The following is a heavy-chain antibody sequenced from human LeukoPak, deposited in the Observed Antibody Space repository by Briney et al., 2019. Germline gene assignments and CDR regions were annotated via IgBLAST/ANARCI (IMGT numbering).Heavy chain of an antibody. CDR1: GFTFSSYA. Sequence: GGSLRLSCAASGFTFSSYAMSWVRQAPVKGLEWVSAISGSGGSTYYADSVKGRFTISRDNSKNTLYLQMNSLRAEDTAVYYCAKEEGSSSWHPEYFQHWGQGTLVTVSS. V-gene: IGHV3-23*01. CDR2: ISGSGGST. D-gene: IGHD6-13*01. CDR3: AKEEGSSSWHPEYFQH. J-gene: IGHJ1*01.